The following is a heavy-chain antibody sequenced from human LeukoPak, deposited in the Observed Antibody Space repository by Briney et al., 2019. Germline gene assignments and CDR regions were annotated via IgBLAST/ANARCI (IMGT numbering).Heavy chain of an antibody. CDR3: ARGDYDFWSGSPPMDV. V-gene: IGHV1-8*03. Sequence: ASVKVSCKASGYTFTSYDINWVRQATGQGHEWMGWMNPNSGNTGYAQKFQGRVTITRNTSISTAYMELSSLRSEDTAVYYCARGDYDFWSGSPPMDVWGKGTTVTVSS. CDR1: GYTFTSYD. CDR2: MNPNSGNT. D-gene: IGHD3-3*01. J-gene: IGHJ6*04.